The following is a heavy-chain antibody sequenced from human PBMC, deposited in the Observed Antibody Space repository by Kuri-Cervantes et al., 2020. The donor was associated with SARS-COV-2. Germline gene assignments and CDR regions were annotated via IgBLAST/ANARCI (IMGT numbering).Heavy chain of an antibody. Sequence: SETLSLTCTVSGGSISSGGYYWSWIRQHPGKGLEWIGYIYYSGSTYYNPSLKSRVTLSVDTSKNQFSLKLSSVTAADTAVYYCARSAFGATYYDFWSGFDYWGQGTLVTVSS. CDR1: GGSISSGGYY. CDR2: IYYSGST. CDR3: ARSAFGATYYDFWSGFDY. J-gene: IGHJ4*02. D-gene: IGHD3-3*01. V-gene: IGHV4-31*03.